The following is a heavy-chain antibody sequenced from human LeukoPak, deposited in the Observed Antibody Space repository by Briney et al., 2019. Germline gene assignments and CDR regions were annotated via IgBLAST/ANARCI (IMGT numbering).Heavy chain of an antibody. D-gene: IGHD5-18*01. Sequence: ASVKVSCKASGYTFTAYYIHWVRQAPGQGLEWMAFINPNSGDTYSSPQFQGRVTMTRDTSISTASMELSWLRSDDTAVYYCATGVATAFTYWGQGTLVTVSS. CDR3: ATGVATAFTY. CDR1: GYTFTAYY. CDR2: INPNSGDT. J-gene: IGHJ4*02. V-gene: IGHV1-2*02.